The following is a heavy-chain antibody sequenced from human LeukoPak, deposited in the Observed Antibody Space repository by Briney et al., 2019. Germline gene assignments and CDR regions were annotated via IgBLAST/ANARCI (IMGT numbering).Heavy chain of an antibody. D-gene: IGHD6-13*01. Sequence: GGSLRLSCATSGFTFSHYAMSWVRQAPGKGLEWVSAITDNGDDTNYADSVKGRFTISRDNSKSTLDLQMNSLRADDTAVCYCAKDVRVLGYDSSWQFDYWGQGALVTVSS. CDR3: AKDVRVLGYDSSWQFDY. CDR1: GFTFSHYA. CDR2: ITDNGDDT. V-gene: IGHV3-23*01. J-gene: IGHJ4*02.